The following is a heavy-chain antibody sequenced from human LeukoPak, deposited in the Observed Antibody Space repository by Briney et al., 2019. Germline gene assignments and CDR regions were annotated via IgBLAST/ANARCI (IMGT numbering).Heavy chain of an antibody. J-gene: IGHJ4*02. CDR2: ISHSGTT. D-gene: IGHD3-22*01. V-gene: IGHV4-38-2*02. Sequence: PSETLSLTCSVSGYSISSGYYWGWIRQPPGKGLEWIGSISHSGTTNYNPSLRSRVTISVDTSKNQFSLKLSSVTAADTAVYYCARHVVSLRPMIVVVISYFDYWGQGTLVTVSS. CDR3: ARHVVSLRPMIVVVISYFDY. CDR1: GYSISSGYY.